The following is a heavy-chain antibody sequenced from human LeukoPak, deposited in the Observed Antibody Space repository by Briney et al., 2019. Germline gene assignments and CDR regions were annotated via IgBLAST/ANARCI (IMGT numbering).Heavy chain of an antibody. CDR1: VYTFTSYG. CDR2: ISAYNGNT. D-gene: IGHD1-1*01. V-gene: IGHV1-18*01. Sequence: AASVKVSCKASVYTFTSYGISWVRQAPGQGLEWMGWISAYNGNTYYAQKLQGRVTMTTDTSTSTAYMELRSMRSDDTAVYYCARAGLPAPKLRPKAFKSYYFDYWGQGTLVTVSS. J-gene: IGHJ4*02. CDR3: ARAGLPAPKLRPKAFKSYYFDY.